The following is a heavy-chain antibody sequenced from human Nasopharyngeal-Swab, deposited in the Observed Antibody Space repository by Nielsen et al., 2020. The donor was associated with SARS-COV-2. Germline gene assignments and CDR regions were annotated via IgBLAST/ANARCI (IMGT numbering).Heavy chain of an antibody. CDR3: ARGGYWRFDA. J-gene: IGHJ5*02. Sequence: VRQAPGKGLGWIGEISHGGDTHYIPPLTSRATISLDKSKNQVSLRLSSVTAADAAVYYCARGGYWRFDAWGQGTLVTVSS. V-gene: IGHV4-4*02. D-gene: IGHD5-18*01. CDR2: ISHGGDT.